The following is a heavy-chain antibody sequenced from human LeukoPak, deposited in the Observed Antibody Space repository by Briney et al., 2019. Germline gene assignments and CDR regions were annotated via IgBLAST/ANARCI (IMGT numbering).Heavy chain of an antibody. D-gene: IGHD2-2*01. CDR1: GGTFSSYA. V-gene: IGHV1-69*13. CDR2: IIPIFGTA. Sequence: SVKVSCKASGGTFSSYAISWVRQAPGQGLEWMGGIIPIFGTANYAQKFQGRVTITADESTSTAYMELSSLRSEDTAVYYCARDNPYCSSTSCYYFDYWGQGTLVTVSS. J-gene: IGHJ4*02. CDR3: ARDNPYCSSTSCYYFDY.